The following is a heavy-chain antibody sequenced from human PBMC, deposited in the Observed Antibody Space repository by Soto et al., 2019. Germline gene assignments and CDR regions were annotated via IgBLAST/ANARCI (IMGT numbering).Heavy chain of an antibody. V-gene: IGHV4-31*03. D-gene: IGHD2-2*01. CDR3: ARDRRLGVVVPAASVGMFDY. CDR1: GGSISSGDYY. J-gene: IGHJ4*02. Sequence: SETLSLTCTVSGGSISSGDYYWSWIRQHPGKGLEWIGYIYYSGSTYYNPSLKSRVTISVDTSRNQFSLKLSSVTAADTAVYYCARDRRLGVVVPAASVGMFDYWGQGTLVTVSS. CDR2: IYYSGST.